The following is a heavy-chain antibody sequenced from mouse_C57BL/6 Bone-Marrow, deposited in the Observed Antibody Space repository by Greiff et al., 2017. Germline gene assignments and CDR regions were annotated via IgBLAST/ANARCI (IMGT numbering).Heavy chain of an antibody. D-gene: IGHD1-1*01. Sequence: VQLQQPGAELVKPGASVKMSCKASGYTFTSYWITWVQQRPGQGLEWIVDIYPGSGSTNSNEKFTSKATLTVDTSSSPAYMQLSSLTSEESAVYYCERRDYYGSSSFDYWGQGTTLTVAS. CDR3: ERRDYYGSSSFDY. V-gene: IGHV1-55*01. CDR1: GYTFTSYW. CDR2: IYPGSGST. J-gene: IGHJ2*01.